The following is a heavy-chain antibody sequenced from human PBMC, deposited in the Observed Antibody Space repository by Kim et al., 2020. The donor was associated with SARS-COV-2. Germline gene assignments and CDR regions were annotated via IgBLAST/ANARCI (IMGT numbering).Heavy chain of an antibody. CDR1: GYTFTSYA. D-gene: IGHD2-15*01. J-gene: IGHJ3*02. V-gene: IGHV7-4-1*02. CDR3: ARVVRSVVVVAATRGDAFDI. CDR2: INTNTGNP. Sequence: ASVKVSCKASGYTFTSYAMNWVRQAPGQGLEWMGWINTNTGNPTYAQGFTGRFVFSLDTSVSTAYLQISSLKAEDTAVYYCARVVRSVVVVAATRGDAFDIWGQGTMVTVSS.